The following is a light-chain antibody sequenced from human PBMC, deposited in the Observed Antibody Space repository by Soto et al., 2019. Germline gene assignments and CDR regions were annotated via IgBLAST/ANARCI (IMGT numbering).Light chain of an antibody. CDR3: CSYSTNSLMYV. Sequence: QSVLTQPASVSGSPGQSITISCTGTSSDVGDYNSVSWYQQYPGKAPKLMIYDVSNRPLRVSNRFSASKSGSTASLTISGLQDEDDADYYCCSYSTNSLMYVFGTGTKVTVL. V-gene: IGLV2-14*01. CDR2: DVS. J-gene: IGLJ1*01. CDR1: SSDVGDYNS.